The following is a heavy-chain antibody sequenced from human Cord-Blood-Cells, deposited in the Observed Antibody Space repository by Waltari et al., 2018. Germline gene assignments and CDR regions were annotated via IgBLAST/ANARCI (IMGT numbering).Heavy chain of an antibody. J-gene: IGHJ2*01. CDR3: ARERGAGYYDILTGYYSNCYFDL. V-gene: IGHV4-59*01. Sequence: STNYNPSLKSRVTISVDTSKNQFSLKLSSVTAADTAVYYCARERGAGYYDILTGYYSNCYFDLWGRGTLVTVSS. CDR2: ST. D-gene: IGHD3-9*01.